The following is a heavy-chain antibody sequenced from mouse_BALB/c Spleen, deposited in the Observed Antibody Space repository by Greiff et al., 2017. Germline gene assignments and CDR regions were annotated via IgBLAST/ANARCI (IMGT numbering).Heavy chain of an antibody. Sequence: VQLQQSGPELVKPGASVKMSCKASGYTFTSYVMHWVKQKPGQGLEWIGYINPYNDGTKYNEKFKGKATLTSDKSSSTAYMELSSLTSEDSAVYYCARGEVYYGSSYEGAMDYWGQGTSVTVSS. CDR1: GYTFTSYV. V-gene: IGHV1-14*01. D-gene: IGHD1-1*01. CDR2: INPYNDGT. CDR3: ARGEVYYGSSYEGAMDY. J-gene: IGHJ4*01.